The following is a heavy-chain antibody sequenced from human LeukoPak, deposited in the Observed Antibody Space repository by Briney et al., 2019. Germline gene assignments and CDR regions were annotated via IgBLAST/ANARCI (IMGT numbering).Heavy chain of an antibody. Sequence: ASVKVSCKASGGTFSSYAISWVRQAPGQGLEWMGRIIPIFGIANYAQKFQGRVTITADKSTSTAYMELSSLRSEDTAVYYCAREYSGYEWACDYWGQGTLVTVSS. J-gene: IGHJ4*02. CDR3: AREYSGYEWACDY. V-gene: IGHV1-69*04. D-gene: IGHD5-12*01. CDR2: IIPIFGIA. CDR1: GGTFSSYA.